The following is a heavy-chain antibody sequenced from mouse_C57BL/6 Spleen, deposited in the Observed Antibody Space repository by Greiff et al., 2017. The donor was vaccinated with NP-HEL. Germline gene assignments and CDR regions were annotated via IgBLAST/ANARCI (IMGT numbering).Heavy chain of an antibody. V-gene: IGHV5-17*01. CDR2: ISSGSSTI. D-gene: IGHD2-3*01. J-gene: IGHJ2*01. Sequence: EVQLQESGGGLVKPGGSLKLSCAASGFTFSDYGMHWVRQAPEKGLEWVAYISSGSSTIYYADTVKGRFTIFRDNAKNTLFLQMTSLRSEDTAMYYCARRKDGYYYFDYWGQGTTLTVSS. CDR3: ARRKDGYYYFDY. CDR1: GFTFSDYG.